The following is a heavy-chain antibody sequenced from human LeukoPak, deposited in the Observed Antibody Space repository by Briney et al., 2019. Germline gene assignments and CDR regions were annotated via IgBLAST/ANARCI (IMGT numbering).Heavy chain of an antibody. CDR1: GGTFSSYA. D-gene: IGHD2-2*01. CDR2: IIPIFGTA. CDR3: AREFAVVPAAMWHYYYYMDV. Sequence: PGASVKVSCKASGGTFSSYAISWVRQAPGQGLEWMGGIIPIFGTANYAQKFQGRVTITTDESTSTAYMELSSLRSEDTAVYYCAREFAVVPAAMWHYYYYMDVWGKGTTVTVPS. J-gene: IGHJ6*03. V-gene: IGHV1-69*05.